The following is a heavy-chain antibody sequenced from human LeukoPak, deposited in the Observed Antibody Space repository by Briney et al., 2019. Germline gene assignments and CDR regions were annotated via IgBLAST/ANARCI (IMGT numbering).Heavy chain of an antibody. D-gene: IGHD3-9*01. CDR2: FDPEDGET. V-gene: IGHV1-24*01. Sequence: GASVKVSCKVSGYTLTELSMHWVRQAPGKGLEWMGGFDPEDGETIYAQKFQGRVTMTEDTSTDTAYMELSSLRSEDTAVYYCATDPDHYDILTGYYNVNWGQGTLVTVSS. J-gene: IGHJ4*02. CDR1: GYTLTELS. CDR3: ATDPDHYDILTGYYNVN.